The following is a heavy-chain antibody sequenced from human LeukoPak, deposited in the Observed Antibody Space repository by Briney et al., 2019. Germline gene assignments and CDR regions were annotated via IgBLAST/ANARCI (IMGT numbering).Heavy chain of an antibody. Sequence: SETLSLTCTVSGGSSSSYYWSWIRQPPGKGLEWIGSIYYSGSTYYNPSLKSRVTISVDTSKNQFSLKLSSVTAADTAVYYCARRRAVAGTKSLCYFDYWGRGTLVTVSS. J-gene: IGHJ4*02. CDR3: ARRRAVAGTKSLCYFDY. V-gene: IGHV4-39*01. CDR1: GGSSSSYY. CDR2: IYYSGST. D-gene: IGHD6-19*01.